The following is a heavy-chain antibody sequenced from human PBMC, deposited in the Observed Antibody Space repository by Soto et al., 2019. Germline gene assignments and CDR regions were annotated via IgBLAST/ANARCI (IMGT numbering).Heavy chain of an antibody. J-gene: IGHJ3*02. CDR3: ARGMYGSGSYYIGDAFDM. Sequence: GGSLRLSCAVSGFTVSYNYMDWVRQAPGKGLEWVSVIYRGGDTFYADSVKGRFTISRDNSKNTLYLQMNSLRAEDTAVYYCARGMYGSGSYYIGDAFDMWGQGTMVTVSS. CDR2: IYRGGDT. D-gene: IGHD3-10*01. V-gene: IGHV3-53*01. CDR1: GFTVSYNY.